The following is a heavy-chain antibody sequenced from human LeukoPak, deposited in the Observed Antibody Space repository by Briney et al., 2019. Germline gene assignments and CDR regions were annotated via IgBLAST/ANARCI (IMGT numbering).Heavy chain of an antibody. CDR3: AKRRPSAGDNFFDC. D-gene: IGHD3-10*01. CDR1: GFTFNAYA. CDR2: INPSGQTT. V-gene: IGHV3-23*01. Sequence: PGGSLRLSCEASGFTFNAYAMTWVRQAPGKGPQWVSTINPSGQTTFYADSVKGRFTISRDNSKNSLYLQMNSLRVEDTAVYYCAKRRPSAGDNFFDCWGQGTLVTVSS. J-gene: IGHJ4*02.